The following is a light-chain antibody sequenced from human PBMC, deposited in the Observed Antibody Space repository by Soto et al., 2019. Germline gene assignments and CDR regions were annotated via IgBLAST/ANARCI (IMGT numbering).Light chain of an antibody. V-gene: IGKV3-20*01. CDR3: HQYGSSPQT. CDR2: GAS. Sequence: EFVLTQSPGTLSLSPGERATLSCRASQSVSSNYLAWYQQKPGQAPRLLIYGASTRATGIADRFSGSGSGTDFTLSISRLEPEDFAVYYCHQYGSSPQTFXQGXXVEIK. J-gene: IGKJ1*01. CDR1: QSVSSNY.